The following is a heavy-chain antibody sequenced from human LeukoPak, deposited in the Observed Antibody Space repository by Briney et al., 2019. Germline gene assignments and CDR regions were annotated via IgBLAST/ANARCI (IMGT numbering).Heavy chain of an antibody. D-gene: IGHD3-10*01. V-gene: IGHV3-11*06. CDR1: GFTFSDYY. Sequence: GGSLRLSCAASGFTFSDYYMSWIRQAPGKGLEGVSYISSSSSYTNYADSVKGRFTISRDNAKNSLYLQMNSLRAEDTAVYYCARGHIWFGELLSYWGQGTLVTVSS. J-gene: IGHJ4*02. CDR3: ARGHIWFGELLSY. CDR2: ISSSSSYT.